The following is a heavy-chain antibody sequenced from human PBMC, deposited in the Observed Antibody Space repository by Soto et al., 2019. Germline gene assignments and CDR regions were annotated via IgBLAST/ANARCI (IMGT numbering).Heavy chain of an antibody. Sequence: EVQLLESGGGLVQPGGSLRLSCAASGFTFSSYAMSWVRQAPGKGLEWVSAISGSGGSTYYEDSVKGRFTIYRDNSKNTLYMQMNSLKAEDTAVYYCAKVPGEDYYDSSGYYYGTLGYWGQGTLVTVSS. CDR2: ISGSGGST. J-gene: IGHJ4*02. CDR3: AKVPGEDYYDSSGYYYGTLGY. CDR1: GFTFSSYA. V-gene: IGHV3-23*01. D-gene: IGHD3-22*01.